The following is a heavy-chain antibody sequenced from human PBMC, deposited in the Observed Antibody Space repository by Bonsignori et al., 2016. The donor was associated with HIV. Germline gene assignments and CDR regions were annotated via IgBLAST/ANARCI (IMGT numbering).Heavy chain of an antibody. CDR2: IYYSGST. V-gene: IGHV4-59*01. J-gene: IGHJ4*02. CDR3: ARAPTPPGPSSFDY. D-gene: IGHD6-6*01. Sequence: WIRQPPGKGLEWIGYIYYSGSTNYNPSLKSRVTISVDTSKNQFSLKLSSVTAADTAVYYCARAPTPPGPSSFDYWGQGTLVTVSS.